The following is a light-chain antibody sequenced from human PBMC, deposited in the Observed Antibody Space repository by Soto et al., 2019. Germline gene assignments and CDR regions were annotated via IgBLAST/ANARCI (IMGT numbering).Light chain of an antibody. CDR3: QQYNNWPRT. J-gene: IGKJ1*01. CDR1: QSISDY. Sequence: DVQMTQSPSSVSASLGDRANSXXRSSQSISDYLKWYPQNPGKTPRVXIYCATNVQSGVPSRFSGSGSGTEFTLTISSLQSEDFAVYYCQQYNNWPRTCGQGTKVDIK. CDR2: CAT. V-gene: IGKV1-39*01.